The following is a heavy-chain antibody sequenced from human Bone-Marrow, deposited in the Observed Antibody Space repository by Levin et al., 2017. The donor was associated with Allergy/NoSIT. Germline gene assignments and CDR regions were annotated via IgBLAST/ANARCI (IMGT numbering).Heavy chain of an antibody. J-gene: IGHJ4*02. CDR2: IWYDGSNK. CDR3: ARDRTPYCGGDCHFDY. V-gene: IGHV3-33*01. CDR1: GFTFSSYG. Sequence: GGSLRLSCAASGFTFSSYGMHWVRQAPGKGLEWVAVIWYDGSNKYYADSVKGRFTISRDNSKNTLYLQMNSLRAEDTAVYYCARDRTPYCGGDCHFDYWGQGTLVTVSS. D-gene: IGHD2-21*01.